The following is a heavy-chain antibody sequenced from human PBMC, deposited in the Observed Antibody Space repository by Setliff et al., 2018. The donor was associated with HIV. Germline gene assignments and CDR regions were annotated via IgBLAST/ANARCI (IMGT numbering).Heavy chain of an antibody. CDR2: IYSGGTST. J-gene: IGHJ6*03. Sequence: GGSLRLSCAVSGFTFSNYAVNWVRQGSGKGLEWVSVIYSGGTSTYYADSVKGRFTISRDDSKNTLYLQMKSLRAEDTAVYYCAKDRAAAPGTYYYYYMDVWGKGTTVTVSS. V-gene: IGHV3-23*03. CDR3: AKDRAAAPGTYYYYYMDV. D-gene: IGHD6-13*01. CDR1: GFTFSNYA.